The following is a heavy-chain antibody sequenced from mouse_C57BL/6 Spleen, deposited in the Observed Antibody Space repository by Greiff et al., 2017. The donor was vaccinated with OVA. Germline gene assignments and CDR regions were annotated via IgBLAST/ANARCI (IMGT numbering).Heavy chain of an antibody. J-gene: IGHJ1*03. CDR3: ARSGGSSSYWYFDV. V-gene: IGHV1-69*01. Sequence: QVQLQQPGAELVMPGASVKLSCKASGYTFTSYWMPWVKQRPGQGLEWIGEIDPSDSYTNYNQKFKGKSTLTVDKSSSTAYMQLSSLTSEDSAVYYCARSGGSSSYWYFDVWGTGTTVTVSS. CDR2: IDPSDSYT. CDR1: GYTFTSYW. D-gene: IGHD1-1*01.